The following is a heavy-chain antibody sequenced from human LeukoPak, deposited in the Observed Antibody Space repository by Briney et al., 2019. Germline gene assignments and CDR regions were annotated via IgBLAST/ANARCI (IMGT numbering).Heavy chain of an antibody. J-gene: IGHJ4*02. V-gene: IGHV3-23*01. CDR2: ISGSGRTT. Sequence: PGGSLRLSCAASGFTFSNHAMSWVRQTPGKGLQWVSVISGSGRTTEYADSVKGRFTNSRDNSKNTLSLQMNSLRVEDTAIYYCAKNVVVKRYIDYWGQGTPVTVSS. CDR3: AKNVVVKRYIDY. CDR1: GFTFSNHA. D-gene: IGHD2-15*01.